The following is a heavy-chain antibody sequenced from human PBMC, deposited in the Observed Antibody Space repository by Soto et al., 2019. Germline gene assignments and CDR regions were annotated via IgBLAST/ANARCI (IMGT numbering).Heavy chain of an antibody. CDR2: IKQDGSEK. CDR3: AREDGSSYSPRYYGMDV. D-gene: IGHD6-13*01. J-gene: IGHJ6*02. CDR1: GFTLSSYW. Sequence: EVQLVESGGGLVQPGGSLRLSCAASGFTLSSYWMSWVRQAPGNGLEWVANIKQDGSEKYYVDSVKGRFTISRDTANSSMYRQLNGLGAEDTAVYYCAREDGSSYSPRYYGMDVWGQGTTVTVSS. V-gene: IGHV3-7*03.